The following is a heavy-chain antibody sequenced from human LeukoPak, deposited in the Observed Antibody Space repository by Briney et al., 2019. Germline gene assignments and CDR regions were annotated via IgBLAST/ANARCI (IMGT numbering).Heavy chain of an antibody. D-gene: IGHD6-19*01. J-gene: IGHJ4*02. CDR2: IYYSGST. CDR1: GGSISSYY. V-gene: IGHV4-59*01. Sequence: PSETLSLTCTVSGGSISSYYWGWIRQPPGKGLEWIGYIYYSGSTNYNPSLKSRVTISVDTSKNQFSLKRSSVTAADTAVYYCARDFSSSGWWDFDYWGQGTLVTVSS. CDR3: ARDFSSSGWWDFDY.